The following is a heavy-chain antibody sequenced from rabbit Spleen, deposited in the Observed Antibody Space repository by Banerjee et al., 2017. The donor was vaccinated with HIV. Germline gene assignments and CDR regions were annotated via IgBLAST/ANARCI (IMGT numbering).Heavy chain of an antibody. CDR3: AKDMGVAAGYFFNL. D-gene: IGHD4-1*01. J-gene: IGHJ4*01. CDR1: GFSLSSYW. Sequence: QLKETGGGLVQPGGSLTLTCKASGFSLSSYWMSWVRQAPGKGLEWIGIILAGSGSTYYATWVNGRFTISSDNAQNTVYLQLSSLTAADTATYFCAKDMGVAAGYFFNLWGQGTLVTVS. V-gene: IGHV1S7*01. CDR2: ILAGSGST.